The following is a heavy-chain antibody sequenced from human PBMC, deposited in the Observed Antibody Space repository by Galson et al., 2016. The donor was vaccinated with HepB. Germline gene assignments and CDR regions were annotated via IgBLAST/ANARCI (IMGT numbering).Heavy chain of an antibody. V-gene: IGHV3-23*01. D-gene: IGHD1/OR15-1a*01. CDR3: AKGTTLQVHFGYFDH. CDR2: ISDSGGST. Sequence: SLRLPCAASGFTFSNYAMSWVRQAPGKGLEWVSGISDSGGSTYFADSVMGRFTISRDNSKNTLYLQINSLRVDDTAVYYCAKGTTLQVHFGYFDHWGQGTLVTVSS. J-gene: IGHJ4*02. CDR1: GFTFSNYA.